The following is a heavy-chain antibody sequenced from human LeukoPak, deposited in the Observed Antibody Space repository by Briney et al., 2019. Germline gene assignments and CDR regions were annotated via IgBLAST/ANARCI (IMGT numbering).Heavy chain of an antibody. Sequence: GGSLRLSCAASGFTFSSYSMNWVRQAPGKGLEWVSSISSSSSYIYYADSVKGRFTISRDNAKNSLYLQMNSLRAEDTAVYYCARELGYDFWSGPKPSYYYYGMDVWGQGTTVTVSS. J-gene: IGHJ6*02. V-gene: IGHV3-21*04. D-gene: IGHD3-3*01. CDR1: GFTFSSYS. CDR3: ARELGYDFWSGPKPSYYYYGMDV. CDR2: ISSSSSYI.